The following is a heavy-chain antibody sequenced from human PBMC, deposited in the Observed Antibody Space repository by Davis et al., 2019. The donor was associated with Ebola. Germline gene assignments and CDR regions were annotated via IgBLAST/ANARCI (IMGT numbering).Heavy chain of an antibody. J-gene: IGHJ4*02. Sequence: SVKVSCKASGGTFSSYAISWVRQAPGQGLEWMGRIIPILGIANYAQKFQGRVTITADKSTSTAYMELSSLRAEDTAVYYCARDGGRDSWDWGQGTLVTVSS. CDR1: GGTFSSYA. CDR3: ARDGGRDSWD. V-gene: IGHV1-69*04. D-gene: IGHD6-13*01. CDR2: IIPILGIA.